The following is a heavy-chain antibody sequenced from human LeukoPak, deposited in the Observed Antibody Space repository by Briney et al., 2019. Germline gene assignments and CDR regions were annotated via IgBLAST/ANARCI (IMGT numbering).Heavy chain of an antibody. Sequence: SETLSLTCAVYGGSLSRYYWSWLRQPPGKGLECLVEIYHRGRTNYNPTHKSRVTVSVDTSKKQFSLKLSSVTAGDTAVYYCVRGLKHVVPVGRDWYFDLWGGGSLVTVSS. V-gene: IGHV4-34*01. D-gene: IGHD2-2*01. CDR3: VRGLKHVVPVGRDWYFDL. J-gene: IGHJ2*01. CDR1: GGSLSRYY. CDR2: IYHRGRT.